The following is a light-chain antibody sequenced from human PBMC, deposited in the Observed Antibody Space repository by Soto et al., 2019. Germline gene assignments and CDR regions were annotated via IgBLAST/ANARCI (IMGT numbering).Light chain of an antibody. Sequence: DIRLTQSPSVLSASVGDRVTITSRASQGISSYLAWYQQKPGKAPKLLIYAASTLQSGVPSRFSGSGSGTEFTLTISSLQPEDFATYYCQHLDSYSTFGQGTRLEIK. V-gene: IGKV1-9*01. CDR2: AAS. CDR1: QGISSY. J-gene: IGKJ5*01. CDR3: QHLDSYST.